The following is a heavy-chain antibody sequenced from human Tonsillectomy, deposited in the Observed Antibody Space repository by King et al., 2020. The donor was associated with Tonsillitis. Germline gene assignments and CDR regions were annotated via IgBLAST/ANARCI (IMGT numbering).Heavy chain of an antibody. CDR3: ARDEKRYCSSTSCPFPDYYYGMDV. CDR2: IKQDGSEK. J-gene: IGHJ6*02. V-gene: IGHV3-7*01. D-gene: IGHD2-2*01. Sequence: VQLVESGGGLVQPGGSLRLSCAASGFTFSSYWMSWVRQAPGKGLEWVANIKQDGSEKYYVDSVKGRFTISRDNAKNSLYLQMNSLRAEDTAVYYCARDEKRYCSSTSCPFPDYYYGMDVWGQGTTVTVSS. CDR1: GFTFSSYW.